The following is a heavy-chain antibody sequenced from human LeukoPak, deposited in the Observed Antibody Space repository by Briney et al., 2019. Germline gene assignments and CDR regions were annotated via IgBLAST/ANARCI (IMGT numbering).Heavy chain of an antibody. CDR3: ARREYYDFRSGYGGNLP. J-gene: IGHJ4*02. Sequence: SETLSLTCTVSGGSISSSSYYWGWIRQPPGKGLELIGSIYYSGSTYYNPSLKSRVTISVDTSKNQFSLKLSSVTAADTAVYYCARREYYDFRSGYGGNLPWGQGTLVTVSS. D-gene: IGHD3-3*01. CDR1: GGSISSSSYY. V-gene: IGHV4-39*01. CDR2: IYYSGST.